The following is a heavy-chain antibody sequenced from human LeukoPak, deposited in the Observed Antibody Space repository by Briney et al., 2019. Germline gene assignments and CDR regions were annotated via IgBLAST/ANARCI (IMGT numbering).Heavy chain of an antibody. CDR1: GGSISSGGYY. CDR3: ARGVVSTGSDP. CDR2: IYYSGST. D-gene: IGHD2-21*01. J-gene: IGHJ5*02. Sequence: SETLSLTCTVSGGSISSGGYYWSWIRQHPGKGLEWIGYIYYSGSTYYNPSLKSRVTISVDTSKNQFSLKLSSVTAADTAVYYCARGVVSTGSDPWGQRTLVTVSS. V-gene: IGHV4-31*03.